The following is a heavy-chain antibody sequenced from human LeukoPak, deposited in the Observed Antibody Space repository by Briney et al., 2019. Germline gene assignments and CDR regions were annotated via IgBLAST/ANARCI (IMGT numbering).Heavy chain of an antibody. D-gene: IGHD2-2*01. Sequence: GGSLRLSCAASGFTSSSYSMNWVRQAPGKGLEWVSSISSSSSYIYYADSVKGRFTISRDNAKNSLYLQMNSLRAEDTAVYYCARASQLHPFDYWGQGTLVTVSS. V-gene: IGHV3-21*01. J-gene: IGHJ4*02. CDR1: GFTSSSYS. CDR3: ARASQLHPFDY. CDR2: ISSSSSYI.